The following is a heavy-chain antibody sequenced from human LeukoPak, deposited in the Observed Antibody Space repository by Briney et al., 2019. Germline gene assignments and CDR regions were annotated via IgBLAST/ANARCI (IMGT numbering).Heavy chain of an antibody. Sequence: SETLSLTCTVSGGSISSYYWSWIRQPAGKGLEWIGRTYTSGSTNYNPSLKSRVTMPVDTSKNQFSLKLSSVTAADTAVYYCAGDYYDSSGYYYDYWGQGTLVTASS. CDR1: GGSISSYY. V-gene: IGHV4-4*07. CDR2: TYTSGST. CDR3: AGDYYDSSGYYYDY. D-gene: IGHD3-22*01. J-gene: IGHJ4*02.